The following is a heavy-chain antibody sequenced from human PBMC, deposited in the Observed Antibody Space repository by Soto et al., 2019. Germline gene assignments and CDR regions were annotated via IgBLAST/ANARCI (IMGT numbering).Heavy chain of an antibody. J-gene: IGHJ4*02. V-gene: IGHV1-69*08. CDR3: AREGYSSGWQNKGDIN. CDR1: GGTFSSYT. Sequence: QVQLVQSGAEVKKPGSSVKVSCKASGGTFSSYTISWVRQAPGQGLEWMGRIIPILGIANYAQKFQGRVTITADKSTSTAYMELSSLRSEDTAVYYCAREGYSSGWQNKGDINWGQGTLVTVSS. D-gene: IGHD6-19*01. CDR2: IIPILGIA.